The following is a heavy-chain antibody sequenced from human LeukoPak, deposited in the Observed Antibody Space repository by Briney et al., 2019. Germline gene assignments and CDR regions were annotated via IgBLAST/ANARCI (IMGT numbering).Heavy chain of an antibody. CDR3: ARDWGTSSLYLVS. CDR1: GSTFSSNG. V-gene: IGHV3-30*02. D-gene: IGHD6-6*01. CDR2: IQNDGNNK. Sequence: GGSLRLSCAASGSTFSSNGMHWVRQAPGKGLECVAFIQNDGNNKKYADSVKGRFTISRDNSKNTLYLQMSSLRSEDTAVYYCARDWGTSSLYLVSWGQGTLVTVSS. J-gene: IGHJ4*02.